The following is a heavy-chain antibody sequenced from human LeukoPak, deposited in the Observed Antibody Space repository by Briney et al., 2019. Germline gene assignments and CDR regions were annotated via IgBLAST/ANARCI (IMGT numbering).Heavy chain of an antibody. Sequence: GASVKVSCKASGYTFTGYYMHWVRQAPGQGLEWMGRINLNSGGTNYAQKFQGRVTMTRDTSISTAYMELSRLRSDDTAVYYCARATTIFGVVSSLDYWGQGTLVTVSS. CDR2: INLNSGGT. J-gene: IGHJ4*02. CDR3: ARATTIFGVVSSLDY. CDR1: GYTFTGYY. D-gene: IGHD3-3*01. V-gene: IGHV1-2*06.